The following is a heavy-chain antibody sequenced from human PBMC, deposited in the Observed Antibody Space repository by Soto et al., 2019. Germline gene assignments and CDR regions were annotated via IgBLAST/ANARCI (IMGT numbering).Heavy chain of an antibody. CDR1: GFSLTTDGEG. V-gene: IGHV2-5*02. D-gene: IGHD6-25*01. Sequence: QITLKESGPTLVKPAQTLALTCTFSGFSLTTDGEGVGWVRQPPGEALEWLALIYLADDERYSPSLKTRLTITNELSKNQVVLIMTNVNPLDPATYYCAHSRNLITADAQVGDVDYWGQGTLVTVSS. CDR3: AHSRNLITADAQVGDVDY. J-gene: IGHJ4*02. CDR2: IYLADDE.